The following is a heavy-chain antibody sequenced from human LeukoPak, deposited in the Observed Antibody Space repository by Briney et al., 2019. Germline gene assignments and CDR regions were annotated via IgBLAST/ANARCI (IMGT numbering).Heavy chain of an antibody. Sequence: GASVKVYCKASGGTFSSYAISWVRQAPGQGLEWMGRIIPIFGIANYAQKFQGRVTITADKSTSTAYMELSSLRSEDTAVYYCARVSGIAAAGWFDPWGQGTLVTVSS. CDR1: GGTFSSYA. CDR3: ARVSGIAAAGWFDP. D-gene: IGHD6-13*01. CDR2: IIPIFGIA. J-gene: IGHJ5*02. V-gene: IGHV1-69*04.